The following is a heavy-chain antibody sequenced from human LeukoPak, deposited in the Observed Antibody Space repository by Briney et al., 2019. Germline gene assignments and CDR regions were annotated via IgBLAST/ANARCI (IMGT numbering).Heavy chain of an antibody. D-gene: IGHD2-15*01. CDR3: ARDCIGCHGFDY. CDR1: NYTFTNYG. CDR2: VSAYADDT. V-gene: IGHV1-18*01. Sequence: ASVKVSCKASNYTFTNYGISWVRQAPGQGLEWMGWVSAYADDTNYVQKFQGRVTMTTDTSTSTAYMELRSLRFDDTAVYYCARDCIGCHGFDYWGQGTLVTVSS. J-gene: IGHJ4*02.